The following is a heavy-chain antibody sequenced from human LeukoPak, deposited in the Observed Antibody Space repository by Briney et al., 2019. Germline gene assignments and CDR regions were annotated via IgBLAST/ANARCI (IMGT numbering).Heavy chain of an antibody. J-gene: IGHJ5*02. D-gene: IGHD3-10*01. CDR2: IYTSGST. V-gene: IGHV4-4*07. CDR3: ARGPISMVRGVMVPSWFDP. CDR1: GGSISSYY. Sequence: PSETLSLTCTVSGGSISSYYWSWIRQPAGKGLEWIGRIYTSGSTNYNPSLKSRVTISVDTSKNQFSLKLSSVTAADTAVYYCARGPISMVRGVMVPSWFDPWGQGTLVTVSS.